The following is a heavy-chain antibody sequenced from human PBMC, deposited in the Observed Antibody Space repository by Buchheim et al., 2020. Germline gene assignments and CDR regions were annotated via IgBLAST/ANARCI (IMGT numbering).Heavy chain of an antibody. V-gene: IGHV2-5*02. CDR1: GLSLTTSGVG. Sequence: QITLKESGPTLVQPAQTLTLTCTFSGLSLTTSGVGVGWIRQPPGKALEWLALTYLDDDKRYSPSLKSRLTITKDTAKNQVVLTMANMGPLDTATYYCVHRALFTYSYGVDGWGQGTT. J-gene: IGHJ6*02. D-gene: IGHD3-10*01. CDR2: TYLDDDK. CDR3: VHRALFTYSYGVDG.